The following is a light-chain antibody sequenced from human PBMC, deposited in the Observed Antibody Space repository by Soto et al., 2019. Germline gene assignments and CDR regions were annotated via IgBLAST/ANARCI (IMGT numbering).Light chain of an antibody. CDR2: ATS. V-gene: IGKV3-20*01. Sequence: EIVLTQSPGTLSLSPGEIATLSFSASQSVSSRYLAWYQQKPGQAPRPLIYATSSRATDVPDRFSGSGSGTDFTLTISRLEPEDFAVYYCQQYGNSLPWTFGQGTKVDIK. CDR1: QSVSSRY. J-gene: IGKJ1*01. CDR3: QQYGNSLPWT.